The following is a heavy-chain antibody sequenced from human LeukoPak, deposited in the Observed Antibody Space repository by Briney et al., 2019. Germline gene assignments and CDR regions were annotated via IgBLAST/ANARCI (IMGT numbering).Heavy chain of an antibody. Sequence: SETLSLTCTVSGGSISSGDYYWSWIRQPPGKGLEWIGYIYYSGSTYYNPSLKSRVTISVDTSKNQFSLKLSSVTAAGTAVYYCAREMATMFDPWGQGTLVTVSS. V-gene: IGHV4-30-4*01. D-gene: IGHD5-24*01. CDR1: GGSISSGDYY. J-gene: IGHJ5*02. CDR3: AREMATMFDP. CDR2: IYYSGST.